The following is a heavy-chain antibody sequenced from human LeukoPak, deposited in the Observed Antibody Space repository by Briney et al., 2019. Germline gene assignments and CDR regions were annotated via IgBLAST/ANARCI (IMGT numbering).Heavy chain of an antibody. CDR1: GFTFSRYW. V-gene: IGHV3-74*01. CDR3: VNVVRD. D-gene: IGHD1-1*01. CDR2: ISTDGSST. Sequence: TGGSLRLSCAASGFTFSRYWMHWLRQAPGKGLVWVSRISTDGSSTGYADSVKGRFTISRDNGKNTLYLQMNSLRAEDTAVYYCVNVVRDWGQGALVTVSS. J-gene: IGHJ4*02.